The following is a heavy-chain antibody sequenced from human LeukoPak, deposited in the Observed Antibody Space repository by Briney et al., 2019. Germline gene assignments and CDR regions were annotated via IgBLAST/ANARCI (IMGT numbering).Heavy chain of an antibody. J-gene: IGHJ4*02. D-gene: IGHD4-17*01. Sequence: PGGSLRLSCTVSGFTVSSNSMSWVRQAPGKGLEWVSAISGSGGSKYYADSVKGRFTISRDNSKNKLYLQMNSLRAGDTAVYYCAKDYGGVGPSIDDWGQGTLVTVSS. V-gene: IGHV3-23*01. CDR1: GFTVSSNS. CDR2: ISGSGGSK. CDR3: AKDYGGVGPSIDD.